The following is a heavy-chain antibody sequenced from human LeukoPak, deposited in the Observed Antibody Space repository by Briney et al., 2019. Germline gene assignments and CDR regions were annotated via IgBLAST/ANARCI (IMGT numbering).Heavy chain of an antibody. CDR3: ARAPYYYDSSGYYSYYFDY. CDR2: ISSSGSTI. CDR1: GFTFSDYY. V-gene: IGHV3-11*04. Sequence: KPGGSLRLSCAASGFTFSDYYMSWIRQAPGKVLEWVSYISSSGSTIYYADSVKGRFTISRDNAKNSLYLQMNSLRAEDTAVYYCARAPYYYDSSGYYSYYFDYWGQGTLVTVSS. D-gene: IGHD3-22*01. J-gene: IGHJ4*02.